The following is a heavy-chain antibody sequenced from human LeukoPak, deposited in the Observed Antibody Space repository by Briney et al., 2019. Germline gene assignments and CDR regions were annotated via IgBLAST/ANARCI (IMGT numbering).Heavy chain of an antibody. D-gene: IGHD4-11*01. V-gene: IGHV1-3*01. CDR3: ARDDFSTYPGLNYFDY. J-gene: IGHJ4*02. Sequence: GASVKVSCKASGYTFTHYAVHWVRQAPGQRLEWMGWTNVGNDYTESSQKFQDRFIITSDPSATTVYMELSSLRSEDTAVYYCARDDFSTYPGLNYFDYWGREAWSPSPQ. CDR2: TNVGNDYT. CDR1: GYTFTHYA.